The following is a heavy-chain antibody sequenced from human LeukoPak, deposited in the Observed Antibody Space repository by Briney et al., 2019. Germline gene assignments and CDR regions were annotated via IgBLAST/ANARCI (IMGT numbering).Heavy chain of an antibody. CDR2: ITPIFGTA. CDR1: GGTFSSYA. Sequence: SVKVSCKASGGTFSSYAISWVRQAPGQGLEWMGRITPIFGTANYAQKFQGRVTITTDESTSTAYMELSSLRSEDTAVYYCARDPGFYGGNSFVFYYWGQGTLVTVSS. CDR3: ARDPGFYGGNSFVFYY. J-gene: IGHJ4*02. V-gene: IGHV1-69*05. D-gene: IGHD4-23*01.